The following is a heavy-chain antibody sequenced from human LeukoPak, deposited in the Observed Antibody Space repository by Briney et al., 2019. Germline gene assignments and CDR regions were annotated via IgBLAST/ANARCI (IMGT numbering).Heavy chain of an antibody. J-gene: IGHJ4*02. CDR2: IYYSGST. V-gene: IGHV4-59*01. CDR1: GGSISSYY. D-gene: IGHD3-22*01. Sequence: SETLSLTCTVSGGSISSYYRSWIRQPPGKGLEWIGYIYYSGSTNYNPSLKSRVTISVDTSKNQFSLKLSSVTAADTAVYYCARGRKDSSGYCFDYWGQGTLVTVSS. CDR3: ARGRKDSSGYCFDY.